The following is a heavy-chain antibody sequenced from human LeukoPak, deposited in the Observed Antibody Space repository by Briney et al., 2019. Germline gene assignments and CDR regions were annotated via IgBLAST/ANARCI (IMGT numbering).Heavy chain of an antibody. Sequence: GGSLRLSCAASGFTFSDHAMTWVRQAPGKGLEWVAVISYDGSNKYYADSVKGRFTISRDNSKNTLYLQMNSLRAEDTAVYYCARDGPYSSSSSLGYWGQGTLVTVSS. CDR1: GFTFSDHA. CDR2: ISYDGSNK. J-gene: IGHJ4*02. D-gene: IGHD6-6*01. CDR3: ARDGPYSSSSSLGY. V-gene: IGHV3-30*04.